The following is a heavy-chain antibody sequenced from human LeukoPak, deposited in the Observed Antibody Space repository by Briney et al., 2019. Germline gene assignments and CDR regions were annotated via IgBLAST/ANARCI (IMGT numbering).Heavy chain of an antibody. D-gene: IGHD2-15*01. CDR1: GFTFSSYG. V-gene: IGHV3-30*18. J-gene: IGHJ6*02. CDR2: ISYDGSNK. Sequence: GGSLRLSCAASGFTFSSYGMHWVRQAPGKGLEWVAVISYDGSNKYYADSVKGRFTISRDNSKNTLYLQMNSLRAKDTAVYYCAKDRWGCSGGSCYAYYYYGMDVWGQGTTVTVSS. CDR3: AKDRWGCSGGSCYAYYYYGMDV.